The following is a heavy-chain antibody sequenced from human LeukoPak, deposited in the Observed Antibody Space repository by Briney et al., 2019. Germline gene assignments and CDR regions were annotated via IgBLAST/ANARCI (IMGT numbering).Heavy chain of an antibody. Sequence: GGSLRLSCAASGFTFSSYSMNWVRQAPGKGLEWVSSISSSSSYIYYADSVKGRFTISRDNAKNSLYLQMNSLRAEDTAVYYCAKVSRYCSGGSCYYHLFDYWGQGTLVTVSS. V-gene: IGHV3-21*04. CDR3: AKVSRYCSGGSCYYHLFDY. J-gene: IGHJ4*02. CDR1: GFTFSSYS. CDR2: ISSSSSYI. D-gene: IGHD2-15*01.